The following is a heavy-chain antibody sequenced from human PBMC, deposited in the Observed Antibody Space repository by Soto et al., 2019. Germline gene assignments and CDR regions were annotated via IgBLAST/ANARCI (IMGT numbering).Heavy chain of an antibody. CDR2: INPNSGGT. CDR3: ARSAVLRVDLNYYYYYGMDV. CDR1: GYTFTGYY. D-gene: IGHD2-8*02. Sequence: VKVSCKASGYTFTGYYMHWVRQAPGQGLEGMGWINPNSGGTNYAQKFQGRVTMTRDTSISTAYMGLSRLRSDDTAVYYCARSAVLRVDLNYYYYYGMDVWGQGTTVTVSS. V-gene: IGHV1-2*02. J-gene: IGHJ6*02.